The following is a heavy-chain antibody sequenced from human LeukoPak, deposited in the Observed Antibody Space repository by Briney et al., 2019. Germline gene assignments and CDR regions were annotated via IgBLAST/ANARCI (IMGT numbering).Heavy chain of an antibody. Sequence: KSSETLSLTCTVSGGSISSYYWSWIRQPAGKGLEWIGRIYTSESTNYNPSLKSRVTMSVDTSKNQFSLKLSSVTAADTAMYYCANLGVVSSAFDIWGQGTMVTVSS. D-gene: IGHD3-22*01. CDR1: GGSISSYY. CDR3: ANLGVVSSAFDI. V-gene: IGHV4-4*07. J-gene: IGHJ3*02. CDR2: IYTSEST.